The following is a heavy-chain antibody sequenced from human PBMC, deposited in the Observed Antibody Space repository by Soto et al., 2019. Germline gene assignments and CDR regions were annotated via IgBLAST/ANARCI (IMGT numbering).Heavy chain of an antibody. V-gene: IGHV3-30*18. CDR1: GFTFSTYD. CDR2: ISYDGSNK. CDR3: AKDRSHSSGWYTFDY. Sequence: QVQLVESGGGVVQPGRSLRLSCAASGFTFSTYDMHWVRQAPGKGLEWVAVISYDGSNKYYTDSVKGRFTISRDNSKNTLYLQMNSLRAEDTAVYYCAKDRSHSSGWYTFDYWGQGTLVTVSS. J-gene: IGHJ4*02. D-gene: IGHD6-19*01.